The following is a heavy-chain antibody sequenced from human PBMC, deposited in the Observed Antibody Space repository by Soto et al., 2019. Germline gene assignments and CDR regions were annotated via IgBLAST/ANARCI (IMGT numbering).Heavy chain of an antibody. CDR3: AIAAAGQYNWFDP. D-gene: IGHD6-13*01. V-gene: IGHV4-34*01. Sequence: SETLSLTCAVYGGSFSGYYWSWIRQPPGKGLEWIGEINHSGSTNYNPSLKSRVTISVDTSKNQFSLKLSSVTAADTAVYYCAIAAAGQYNWFDPWGQGTLVTVSS. CDR2: INHSGST. CDR1: GGSFSGYY. J-gene: IGHJ5*02.